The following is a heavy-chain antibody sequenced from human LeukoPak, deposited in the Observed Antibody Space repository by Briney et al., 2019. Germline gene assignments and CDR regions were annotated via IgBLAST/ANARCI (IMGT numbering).Heavy chain of an antibody. CDR2: IKEDGSQK. CDR3: ARDDRSTRSSFGLDAYDV. J-gene: IGHJ3*01. Sequence: PGGSLRLSCAASGFTFSRYWMTWVRQAPGKGLDWVANIKEDGSQKYYVDSVKGRFTIYSDNAKGSLYLQRNSLRAEDTAVYYCARDDRSTRSSFGLDAYDVWGQGTMATVSS. D-gene: IGHD6-6*01. V-gene: IGHV3-7*01. CDR1: GFTFSRYW.